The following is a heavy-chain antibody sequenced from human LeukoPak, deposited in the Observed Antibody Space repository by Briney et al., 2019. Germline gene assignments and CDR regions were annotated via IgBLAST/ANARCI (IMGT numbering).Heavy chain of an antibody. V-gene: IGHV3-23*01. D-gene: IGHD3-10*02. Sequence: HPGGSLRLSCAASGFTFSSYAMTWVRQAPGKGLEWVSGISASGGGTYLADSVKGRFTISRDNSKNMLYLQMNSLRAEDTAVYYCAELGITMIGGVWGKGTTVTISS. CDR3: AELGITMIGGV. J-gene: IGHJ6*04. CDR2: ISASGGGT. CDR1: GFTFSSYA.